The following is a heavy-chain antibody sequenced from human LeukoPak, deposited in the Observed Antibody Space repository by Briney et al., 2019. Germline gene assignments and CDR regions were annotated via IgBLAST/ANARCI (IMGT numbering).Heavy chain of an antibody. CDR2: ISSSSSTI. J-gene: IGHJ4*02. CDR3: ASWVIAAAVHFDY. CDR1: GFTFRTSP. Sequence: GRSLRLSCAASGFTFRTSPMNWVRQAPGKGLEWVSYISSSSSTIYYADSVKGRFTISRDNAKNSLYLQMNSLRAEDTAVYYCASWVIAAAVHFDYWGQGTLVTVSS. V-gene: IGHV3-48*01. D-gene: IGHD6-13*01.